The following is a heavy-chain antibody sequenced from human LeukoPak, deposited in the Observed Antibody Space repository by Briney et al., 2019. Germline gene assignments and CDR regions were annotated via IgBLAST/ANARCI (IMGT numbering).Heavy chain of an antibody. CDR3: ARDVVNDAFDI. J-gene: IGHJ3*02. D-gene: IGHD3-22*01. V-gene: IGHV4-30-4*08. CDR2: IYYSGST. Sequence: PSETLSLTCTVSGGSISSGDYYWSWIRQPPGKGLEWIGYIYYSGSTYYNPSLKSRVTISVDTSKNQFSLKLSSVTAADTAVYYCARDVVNDAFDIWGQGTMVTVSS. CDR1: GGSISSGDYY.